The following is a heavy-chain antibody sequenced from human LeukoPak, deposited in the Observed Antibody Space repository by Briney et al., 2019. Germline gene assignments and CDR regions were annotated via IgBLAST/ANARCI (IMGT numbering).Heavy chain of an antibody. Sequence: GGSLRLSCAASGFTFSSYGMHWVRQAPGKGLEWVAVIWYDGSNKYYADSVKGRFTISRDNSKNTLYLQMNSLRAEDTAVYYCASGPGYLNYWGQGTLVTASS. D-gene: IGHD5-18*01. J-gene: IGHJ4*02. CDR2: IWYDGSNK. CDR1: GFTFSSYG. V-gene: IGHV3-33*01. CDR3: ASGPGYLNY.